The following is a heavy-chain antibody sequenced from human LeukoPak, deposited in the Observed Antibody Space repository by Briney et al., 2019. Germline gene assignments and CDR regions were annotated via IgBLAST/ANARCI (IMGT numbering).Heavy chain of an antibody. CDR1: GFDFNNYV. J-gene: IGHJ4*02. Sequence: PGGSLRLSCAASGFDFNNYVIHWVRQAPGKGLEWVTIYSSGGKHPYSADSVKGRFTPSRDNSKNTLYLQMNSLKAEDTAIYYCAKDPTDFDSSGQTYFDYWGQGTLVTVSS. CDR2: YSSGGKHP. CDR3: AKDPTDFDSSGQTYFDY. D-gene: IGHD3-22*01. V-gene: IGHV3-30*18.